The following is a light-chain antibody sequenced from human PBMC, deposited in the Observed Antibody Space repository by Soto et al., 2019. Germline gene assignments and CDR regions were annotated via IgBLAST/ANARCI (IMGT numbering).Light chain of an antibody. CDR2: DAS. Sequence: EIVMTQSPATLSVSPGERATLSCRASESVTSNLAWHQQKPGQAPSLLIYDASTRATAVPARFSGSGSGIEFTLTISSLQSEDFAVYHCHQYKKWPHTFGQGTKVEIK. V-gene: IGKV3D-15*01. J-gene: IGKJ2*01. CDR3: HQYKKWPHT. CDR1: ESVTSN.